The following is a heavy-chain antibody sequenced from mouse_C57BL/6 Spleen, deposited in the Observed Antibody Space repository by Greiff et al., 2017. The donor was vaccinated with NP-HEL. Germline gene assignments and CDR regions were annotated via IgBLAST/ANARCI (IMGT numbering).Heavy chain of an antibody. CDR1: GFTFTDYY. V-gene: IGHV14-2*01. Sequence: EVHLQQSGAVLVQPGASVTLSCTASGFTFTDYYMPWVQQMPDQGLAWIGRIDPEDGVTKYAPKFQGKATITADTSSNTAYLQLSSLTSEDTAVYYCARGPITTVVADDYWGQGTTLTVSS. D-gene: IGHD1-1*01. CDR2: IDPEDGVT. J-gene: IGHJ2*01. CDR3: ARGPITTVVADDY.